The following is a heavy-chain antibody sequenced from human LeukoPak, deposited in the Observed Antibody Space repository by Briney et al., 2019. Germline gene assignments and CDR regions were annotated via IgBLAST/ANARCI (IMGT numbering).Heavy chain of an antibody. CDR3: ARDWLNYYDSSGYVDGMDV. V-gene: IGHV4-4*07. D-gene: IGHD3-22*01. Sequence: SETLSLTCTVSGGSISSYYWSWIRQPAGKGLEWIGRIYTSGSTIYNPSLKSRVTMSVDTSKNQFSLKLSSVTAADTAVYYCARDWLNYYDSSGYVDGMDVWGQGTTVTVSS. J-gene: IGHJ6*02. CDR2: IYTSGST. CDR1: GGSISSYY.